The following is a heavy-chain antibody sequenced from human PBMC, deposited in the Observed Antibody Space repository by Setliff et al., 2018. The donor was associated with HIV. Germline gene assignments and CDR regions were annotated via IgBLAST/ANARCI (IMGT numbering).Heavy chain of an antibody. D-gene: IGHD3-22*01. CDR2: IYYTGNT. CDR3: ARGGYDYDSSGYYGYFQH. Sequence: PSETLSLTCTVSGDSISGGGYFWSWVRQHPGKGLEWIGYIYYTGNTYYNPSLKSRITISIDTSKNQFSLNLNSVTAADTAVYYCARGGYDYDSSGYYGYFQHWGQGTLVTVSS. J-gene: IGHJ1*01. CDR1: GDSISGGGYF. V-gene: IGHV4-31*03.